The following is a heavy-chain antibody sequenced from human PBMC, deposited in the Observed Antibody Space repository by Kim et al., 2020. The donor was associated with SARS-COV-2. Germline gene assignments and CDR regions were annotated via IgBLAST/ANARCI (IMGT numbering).Heavy chain of an antibody. CDR3: ARDQAFYGFQLFDY. D-gene: IGHD3-10*01. V-gene: IGHV7-4-1*02. J-gene: IGHJ4*02. CDR1: GYTFTSYA. Sequence: ASVKVSCKASGYTFTSYAMNWVRQAPGQGLEWMGWINTNTGNPTYAQGFTGRFVFSLDTSVSTAYLQISSLKAEDTAVYYCARDQAFYGFQLFDYWGQGTLVTVSS. CDR2: INTNTGNP.